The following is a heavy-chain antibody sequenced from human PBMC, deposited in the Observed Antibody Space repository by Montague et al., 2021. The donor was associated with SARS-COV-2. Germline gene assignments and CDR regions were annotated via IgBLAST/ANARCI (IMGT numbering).Heavy chain of an antibody. Sequence: SETLSLTCTVSGGSISSSSYFWGWIRQPPGKGLEWIGSIYYSGSTYYNPSLKSRVTISVDTSKNQFSLKLSSVTAADTAVFYCARKTSRGLTIFGVVTASYSFDYWGQGTLVTVSS. V-gene: IGHV4-39*01. CDR3: ARKTSRGLTIFGVVTASYSFDY. D-gene: IGHD3-3*01. CDR2: IYYSGST. CDR1: GGSISSSSYF. J-gene: IGHJ4*02.